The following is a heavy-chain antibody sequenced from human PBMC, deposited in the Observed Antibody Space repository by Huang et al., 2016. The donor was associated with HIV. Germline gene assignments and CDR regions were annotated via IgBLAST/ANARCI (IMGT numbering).Heavy chain of an antibody. D-gene: IGHD2-15*01. CDR3: ARRRRGGFDI. CDR1: RYNFAGYW. CDR2: IYLYDSEA. J-gene: IGHJ3*02. Sequence: EVQLVQSGAEVKRPGESLKISCKGSRYNFAGYWIGWVRQMPGKGLEWMGSIYLYDSEARYSPSLQGQVTISADTSLYSSYLQWTSLRASDTAIFYCARRRRGGFDIWGQGTLVTVSS. V-gene: IGHV5-51*03.